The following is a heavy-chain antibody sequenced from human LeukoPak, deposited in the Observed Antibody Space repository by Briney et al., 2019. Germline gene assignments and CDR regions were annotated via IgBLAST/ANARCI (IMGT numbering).Heavy chain of an antibody. V-gene: IGHV4-34*01. J-gene: IGHJ4*02. CDR3: ARAVGYCSSTSCYGGYYFDY. Sequence: SETLSLTCAVYGGSFSGYYWSWIRQPPGKGLGWIGEINHSGSTNYNPSLKSRVTISVDTSKNQFSLKLSSVTAADTAVYYCARAVGYCSSTSCYGGYYFDYWGQGTLVTVSS. CDR2: INHSGST. D-gene: IGHD2-2*01. CDR1: GGSFSGYY.